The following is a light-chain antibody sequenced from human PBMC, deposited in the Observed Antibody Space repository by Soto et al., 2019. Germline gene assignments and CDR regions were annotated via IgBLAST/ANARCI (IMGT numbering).Light chain of an antibody. CDR3: QQYGSSSYT. J-gene: IGKJ2*01. Sequence: EIVMTQSPATLSVSPGERATLSCRASQSVNINLAWYRQKPGQAPRLLISDASTRATGVPARFSGSGSGTEFTLTISSLQSEDSGIYYCQQYGSSSYTFGRGTKLEIK. CDR1: QSVNIN. CDR2: DAS. V-gene: IGKV3-15*01.